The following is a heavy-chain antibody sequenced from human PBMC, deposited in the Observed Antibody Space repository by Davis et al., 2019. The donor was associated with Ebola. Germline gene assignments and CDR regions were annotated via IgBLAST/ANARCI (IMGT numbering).Heavy chain of an antibody. J-gene: IGHJ6*02. CDR3: ARRDGSSGWYNYYGMDV. CDR2: IYYSGST. Sequence: SETLSLTCAVYGGSFSGYYWSWIRQLPGKGLEWIGYIYYSGSTNYNPSLKSRVTISVDTSKNQFSLKLSSVTAADTAVYYCARRDGSSGWYNYYGMDVWGQGTTVTVSS. V-gene: IGHV4-59*01. CDR1: GGSFSGYY. D-gene: IGHD6-19*01.